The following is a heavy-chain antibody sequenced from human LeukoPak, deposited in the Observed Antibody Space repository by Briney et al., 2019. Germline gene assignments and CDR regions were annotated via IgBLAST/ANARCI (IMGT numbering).Heavy chain of an antibody. CDR3: AKGLRNIYYFDY. V-gene: IGHV3-23*01. CDR2: ISGSGGST. D-gene: IGHD4-17*01. Sequence: PGGSLRLSCAASGFTFSSYAMSWVRQAPGKGLEWVSTISGSGGSTYYADSVKGRFIISRDNPKNTLYLQMNSLRAEDTAVYYCAKGLRNIYYFDYWGQGTLVTVSS. CDR1: GFTFSSYA. J-gene: IGHJ4*02.